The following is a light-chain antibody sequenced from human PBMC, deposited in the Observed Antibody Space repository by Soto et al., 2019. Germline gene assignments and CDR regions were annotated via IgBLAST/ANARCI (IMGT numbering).Light chain of an antibody. CDR3: QHYSLYSPWT. CDR1: QDISTL. V-gene: IGKV1-5*01. CDR2: GAS. Sequence: DIQMTQSPSSVSASIGDTVTITCRASQDISTLLAWYQQKPGKAPKLLIYGASTLESGVPSRFSGSGSGTEFTLTISSLQPDDSATYYYQHYSLYSPWTFGQGTKVEIK. J-gene: IGKJ1*01.